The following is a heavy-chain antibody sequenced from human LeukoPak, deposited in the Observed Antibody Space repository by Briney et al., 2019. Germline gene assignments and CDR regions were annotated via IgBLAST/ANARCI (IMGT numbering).Heavy chain of an antibody. CDR1: GYAFTNYD. V-gene: IGHV1-8*01. Sequence: GASVKVSCKASGYAFTNYDINWVRQATGQGLEWVGWMNPNSGYTDYVQKFQGRVTMTRNTSISTAYMELSNLRSEDTAVYYCARGGNDYGDYGVSDYWGQGTLVTVSS. J-gene: IGHJ4*02. CDR3: ARGGNDYGDYGVSDY. D-gene: IGHD4-17*01. CDR2: MNPNSGYT.